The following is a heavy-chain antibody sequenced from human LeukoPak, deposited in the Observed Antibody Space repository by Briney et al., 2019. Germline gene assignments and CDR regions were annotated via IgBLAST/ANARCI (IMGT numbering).Heavy chain of an antibody. V-gene: IGHV3-7*01. Sequence: GGSLRLSCAASGFTFSGSWMSWVRQAPGKGLEWVASINQDGGEKYSLDSVKGRFTISRDNTKSSLYLQLNSLRAEDTAMYYCARYRHLYYWGQGTLVTVSS. D-gene: IGHD3-16*01. CDR2: INQDGGEK. CDR3: ARYRHLYY. CDR1: GFTFSGSW. J-gene: IGHJ4*02.